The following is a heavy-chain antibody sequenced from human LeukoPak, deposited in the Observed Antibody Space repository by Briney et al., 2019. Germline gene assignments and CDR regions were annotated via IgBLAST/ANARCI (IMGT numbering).Heavy chain of an antibody. D-gene: IGHD6-19*01. CDR3: ARVRSGWYEDY. CDR1: GFTFSGFG. CDR2: IQCDGSNK. Sequence: GGSLRLSCAASGFTFSGFGMHWVRQAPGKGLEWVAFIQCDGSNKYYADAVKGRFTISRDNSKNTLYLQMNSLTTEDTAVYYCARVRSGWYEDYWGQGTLVTVSS. V-gene: IGHV3-30*02. J-gene: IGHJ4*02.